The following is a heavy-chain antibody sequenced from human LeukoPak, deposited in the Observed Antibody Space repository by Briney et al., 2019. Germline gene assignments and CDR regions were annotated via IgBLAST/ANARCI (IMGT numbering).Heavy chain of an antibody. J-gene: IGHJ4*02. CDR3: ARTRTGD. CDR2: NYPSGTT. CDR1: GDSMSSDY. Sequence: PSETLSLTCTVSGDSMSSDYWSWIRQPPGKGLEWIGYNYPSGTTNYKPSLKSRVTMSVDTSKNQFSLRLTSVTAADTAVYYCARTRTGDWGQGTLVTVSS. D-gene: IGHD3/OR15-3a*01. V-gene: IGHV4-59*01.